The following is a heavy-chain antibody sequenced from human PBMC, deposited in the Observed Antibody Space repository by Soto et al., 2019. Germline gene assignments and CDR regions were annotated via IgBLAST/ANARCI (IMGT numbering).Heavy chain of an antibody. D-gene: IGHD3-10*01. CDR1: GCSISSYY. CDR3: ARDQYYGSGSYFSGAYYYGMDV. V-gene: IGHV4-59*01. Sequence: SETLSLTCTVSGCSISSYYWSWIRQPPGKGLEWIGYIYYSGSTNYNPSLKSRVTISVDTSKNQFSLKLSSVTAADTAVYYCARDQYYGSGSYFSGAYYYGMDVLGEGTPVT. CDR2: IYYSGST. J-gene: IGHJ6*02.